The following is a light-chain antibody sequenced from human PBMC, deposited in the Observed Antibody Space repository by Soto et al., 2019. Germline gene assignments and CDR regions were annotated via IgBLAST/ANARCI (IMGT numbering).Light chain of an antibody. CDR3: QQYGGSPPT. J-gene: IGKJ1*01. CDR1: QSVSNNF. V-gene: IGKV3-20*01. Sequence: EIVLTQSPGTLSLSPGESAALSCRASQSVSNNFVAWYQRKSGQAPRLLIYGVSYRATDIPYRFTGSGSGTDFTLTITRLEPDDFAVYYCQQYGGSPPTFGQGTKVEV. CDR2: GVS.